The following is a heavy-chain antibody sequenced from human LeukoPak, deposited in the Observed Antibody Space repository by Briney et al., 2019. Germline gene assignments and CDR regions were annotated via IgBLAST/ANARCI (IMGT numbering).Heavy chain of an antibody. CDR3: ARGLRFLEWLSLHITYYFDY. V-gene: IGHV4-61*02. D-gene: IGHD3-3*01. J-gene: IGHJ4*02. Sequence: PSQTLSLTCTVSDGSISSGSYYWSWIRQPAGKGLEWIGRIYTSGSTNYNPSLKSRVTMSVDTSKNQFSLKLSSVTAADTAVYYCARGLRFLEWLSLHITYYFDYWGQGTLVTVSS. CDR1: DGSISSGSYY. CDR2: IYTSGST.